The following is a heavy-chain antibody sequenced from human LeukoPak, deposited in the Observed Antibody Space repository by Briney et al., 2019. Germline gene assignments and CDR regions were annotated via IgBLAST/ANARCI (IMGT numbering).Heavy chain of an antibody. CDR2: IYPGDSDT. D-gene: IGHD3-22*01. Sequence: GESLKISCKGSGYSFTSYWIGWVRQMPGKGLEWMGIIYPGDSDTRYSPSFQGRVTISADKSISTAYLQWSSLKASDTAMYYCARHRDHYDSSDAFDIWGQGTMVTVSS. J-gene: IGHJ3*02. V-gene: IGHV5-51*01. CDR3: ARHRDHYDSSDAFDI. CDR1: GYSFTSYW.